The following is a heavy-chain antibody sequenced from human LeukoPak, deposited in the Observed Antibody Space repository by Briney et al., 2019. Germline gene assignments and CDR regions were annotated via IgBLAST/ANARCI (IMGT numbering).Heavy chain of an antibody. CDR3: ARPGCTRTTCYSEPWF. Sequence: GESLKISCQGSEYSFNSYWIGWVRQMPGKGLEWMGIIYPGDSDTRYSPSFQGQVTISADKSISTAYLQWSSLKASDTVMYYCARPGCTRTTCYSEPWFWGQGTQVTVSS. CDR1: EYSFNSYW. CDR2: IYPGDSDT. V-gene: IGHV5-51*01. D-gene: IGHD2-2*01. J-gene: IGHJ4*02.